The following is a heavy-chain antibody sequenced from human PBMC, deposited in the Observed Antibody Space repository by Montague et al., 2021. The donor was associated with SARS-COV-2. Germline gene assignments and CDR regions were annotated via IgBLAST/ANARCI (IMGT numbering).Heavy chain of an antibody. J-gene: IGHJ6*02. CDR2: ISYDGSNK. CDR3: ASSGGEGDYYYYYGMDV. CDR1: GFTFSSYA. D-gene: IGHD3-10*01. V-gene: IGHV3-30-3*01. Sequence: SRRLSCVASGFTFSSYAMHWVRQAPGKGLEWVAVISYDGSNKYYADSVKGRFTISRDNSKNTLYLQMNSLRAEDTAVYYCASSGGEGDYYYYYGMDVWGQGTTVTVSS.